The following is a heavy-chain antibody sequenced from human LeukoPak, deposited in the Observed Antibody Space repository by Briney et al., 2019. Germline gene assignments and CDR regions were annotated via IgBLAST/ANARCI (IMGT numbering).Heavy chain of an antibody. CDR2: MYYSGTT. D-gene: IGHD1-26*01. CDR3: AGQVGARIRYYYTSGLDV. Sequence: KPSETLSLTCTVSGASVSSFYWNWIRQPPGKGLEWIGSMYYSGTTNYDPSFKSRVTISLDTSKNEFSLRLKSPTAADTAVYYCAGQVGARIRYYYTSGLDVWGQGTTVAVSS. CDR1: GASVSSFY. J-gene: IGHJ6*02. V-gene: IGHV4-59*02.